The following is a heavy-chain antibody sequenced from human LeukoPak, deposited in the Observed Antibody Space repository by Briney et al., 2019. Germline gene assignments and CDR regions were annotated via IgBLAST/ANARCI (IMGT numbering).Heavy chain of an antibody. CDR3: ARDHDSSGYRYFDY. Sequence: ASVKVSCKASGYTFTSYGISWVRQAPGQGLEWMGWISAYNGNTNYAQKLRGRVTMTTDTSTSTAYMELRSLRSDDTAVYYCARDHDSSGYRYFDYWGQGTLVTVSS. D-gene: IGHD3-22*01. V-gene: IGHV1-18*01. CDR2: ISAYNGNT. J-gene: IGHJ4*02. CDR1: GYTFTSYG.